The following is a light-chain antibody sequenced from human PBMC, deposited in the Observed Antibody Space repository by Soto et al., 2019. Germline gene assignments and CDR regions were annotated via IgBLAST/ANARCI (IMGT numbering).Light chain of an antibody. CDR3: AACDDSLDVV. J-gene: IGLJ2*01. V-gene: IGLV1-44*01. Sequence: QSVLTQPPSASGTPGQRVTISCSGSSSNIGSNTVNWYQQLPGTAPKLLIYSDNQRPSGVPDRFSGSKSGTSASLAISGLQSEDEADYYCAACDDSLDVVFGGGTKPTVL. CDR2: SDN. CDR1: SSNIGSNT.